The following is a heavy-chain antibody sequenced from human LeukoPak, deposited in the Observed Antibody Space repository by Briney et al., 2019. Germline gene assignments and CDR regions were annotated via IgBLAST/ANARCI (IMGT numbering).Heavy chain of an antibody. CDR3: ARVMEDEVYFDY. J-gene: IGHJ4*02. CDR2: INPSGGGA. Sequence: ASVKVSCKASGYPFTNYYIHWVRQAPGQGLEWVGVINPSGGGATYAQSFRDRVNMTRDTSMNTVYMELSSLRFEDTAVYYCARVMEDEVYFDYWGQGTLVTVSS. CDR1: GYPFTNYY. V-gene: IGHV1-46*01. D-gene: IGHD1-1*01.